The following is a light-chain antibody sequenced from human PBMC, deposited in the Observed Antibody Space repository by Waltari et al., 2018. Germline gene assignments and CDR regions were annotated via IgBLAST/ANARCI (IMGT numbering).Light chain of an antibody. V-gene: IGKV3-11*01. J-gene: IGKJ1*01. Sequence: EIVLTQSPDTLSLSQGERATLSCRASQGVTNYLAWYQQKPGQTPRVLIYSASNRATGVPARFSGSGSGTDFTLTISSLEPEDFAVYYCQQRSNWPRTFGQGTKVEVK. CDR3: QQRSNWPRT. CDR2: SAS. CDR1: QGVTNY.